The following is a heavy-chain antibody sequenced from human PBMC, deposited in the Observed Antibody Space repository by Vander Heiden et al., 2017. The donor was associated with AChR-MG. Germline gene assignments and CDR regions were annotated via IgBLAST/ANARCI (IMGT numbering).Heavy chain of an antibody. CDR1: GFTLTSSG. V-gene: IGHV1-58*01. Sequence: QMHLVQSGPEVTKPGTSVKVSCKAAGFTLTSSGVQWVRQARGQRLEWLGWFVVGNGNTDYAQKFQERVTITRDMSTSTVYMELSSLRSEDTAVYYCAAEGGENDYCGQGTLVTVS. D-gene: IGHD2-21*01. CDR2: FVVGNGNT. CDR3: AAEGGENDY. J-gene: IGHJ4*02.